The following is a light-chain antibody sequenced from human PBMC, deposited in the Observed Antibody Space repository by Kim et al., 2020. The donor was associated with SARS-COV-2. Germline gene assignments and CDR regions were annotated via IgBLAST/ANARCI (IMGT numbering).Light chain of an antibody. CDR2: GVP. CDR1: SRDVGGYND. V-gene: IGLV2-11*01. CDR3: CYSIGTYAPYG. J-gene: IGLJ1*01. Sequence: QSVSINSTRTSRDVGGYNDVSWYQHHPGKAPKLMIRGVPGRPSGVPDRFSGAKSGNTASLTISGLQAEDEGDYYCCYSIGTYAPYGFGTGTKVTVL.